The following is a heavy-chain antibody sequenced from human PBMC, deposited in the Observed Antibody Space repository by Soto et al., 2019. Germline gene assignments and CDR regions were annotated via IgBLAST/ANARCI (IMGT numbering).Heavy chain of an antibody. CDR3: ARARYYGAKNDF. J-gene: IGHJ4*02. V-gene: IGHV4-59*01. D-gene: IGHD1-26*01. Sequence: QVRLQESGPGLVKPSETLSLTCTVSGDSISGYYWSWIRQPPGKRPEWLGCIYSSGSTKYNRSLRSRVTLSIDTPRSQFSLRLNSVTAADTAVYYCARARYYGAKNDFWGQGTRVTVSS. CDR2: IYSSGST. CDR1: GDSISGYY.